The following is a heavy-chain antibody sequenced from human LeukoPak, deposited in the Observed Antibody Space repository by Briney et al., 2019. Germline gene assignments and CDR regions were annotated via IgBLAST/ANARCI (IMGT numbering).Heavy chain of an antibody. Sequence: GGSLRFSCAASGFTFFGNSLTWVAQAQGKGRKWGSSISSSSSYIYYADSVKGRFTISRDNAKNSLYLQMNSLRAEDTAVYYCARDGLSAPDDDAFDIWGQGTMVTVSS. V-gene: IGHV3-21*01. CDR1: GFTFFGNS. D-gene: IGHD3-16*02. CDR3: ARDGLSAPDDDAFDI. CDR2: ISSSSSYI. J-gene: IGHJ3*02.